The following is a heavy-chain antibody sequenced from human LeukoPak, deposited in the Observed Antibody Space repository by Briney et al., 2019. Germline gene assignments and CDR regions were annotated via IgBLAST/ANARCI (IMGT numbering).Heavy chain of an antibody. D-gene: IGHD2-2*02. Sequence: GASVKVSCKASGGTFSSYAISWVRQAPGQGLEWMGGIIPIFGTANYAQKFQGRVTITTDESTSTAYMGVSRLRFEDTAVYYWERSPYCSSTSCYMLELQEGYYYMDVWGKGTTVTVSS. CDR3: ERSPYCSSTSCYMLELQEGYYYMDV. V-gene: IGHV1-69*05. CDR2: IIPIFGTA. J-gene: IGHJ6*03. CDR1: GGTFSSYA.